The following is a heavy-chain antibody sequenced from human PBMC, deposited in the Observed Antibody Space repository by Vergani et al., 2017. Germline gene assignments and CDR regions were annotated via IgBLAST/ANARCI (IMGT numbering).Heavy chain of an antibody. J-gene: IGHJ5*02. D-gene: IGHD6-25*01. Sequence: QVQLVQSGAEVKKPGASVKVSCKASGYTFTSYDINWVRQATGQGLEWMGWMNPNSGNAGYAQKFQGRVTMTRNTSISTAYMELSSLRSEDTAVYYCATDWRLYPRNWFDPWGQGTLVTVSS. V-gene: IGHV1-8*01. CDR2: MNPNSGNA. CDR3: ATDWRLYPRNWFDP. CDR1: GYTFTSYD.